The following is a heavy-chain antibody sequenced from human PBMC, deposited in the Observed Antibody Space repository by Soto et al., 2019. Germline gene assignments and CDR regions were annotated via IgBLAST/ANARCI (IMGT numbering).Heavy chain of an antibody. CDR1: GGTFSSYA. Sequence: QVQLVQSGAEVKKPGSSVKVSCKASGGTFSSYAISWVRQAPGQGLEWMGGIIPIFGTANYAQKFQGRVTITADEATSKGYLELSSLRSEDPAVYYCARVWDCRGGSCYSGSWGQCTLVTVSS. CDR3: ARVWDCRGGSCYSGS. D-gene: IGHD2-15*01. V-gene: IGHV1-69*12. CDR2: IIPIFGTA. J-gene: IGHJ1*01.